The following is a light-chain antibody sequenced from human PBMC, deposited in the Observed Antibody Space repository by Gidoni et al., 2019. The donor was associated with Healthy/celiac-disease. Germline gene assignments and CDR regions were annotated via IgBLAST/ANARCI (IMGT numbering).Light chain of an antibody. Sequence: DIVMTQSPDSLAVSLGERATINCKSSQSVLYSSNNKNYLAWYQQKPGQPPKLLIYWASTRKSGVPDRFSGSGSGTDFTLTISSLQAEDVAVYYCQQYYSPSYTFGQGTKLEIK. V-gene: IGKV4-1*01. CDR1: QSVLYSSNNKNY. CDR2: WAS. CDR3: QQYYSPSYT. J-gene: IGKJ2*01.